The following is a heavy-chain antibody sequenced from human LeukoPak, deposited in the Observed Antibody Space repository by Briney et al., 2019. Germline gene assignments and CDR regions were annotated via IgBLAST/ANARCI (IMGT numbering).Heavy chain of an antibody. CDR2: IKQDGSEK. V-gene: IGHV3-7*01. J-gene: IGHJ3*02. Sequence: GGSLRLSCAASGFTFSSYWMSWVRQAPGKGLEWVANIKQDGSEKYYVDSVRGRFTISRDNAKNTLYLQMNSLRAEDTAVYYCARARESSSWYPSDAFDIWGQGTMVTVSS. CDR1: GFTFSSYW. CDR3: ARARESSSWYPSDAFDI. D-gene: IGHD6-13*01.